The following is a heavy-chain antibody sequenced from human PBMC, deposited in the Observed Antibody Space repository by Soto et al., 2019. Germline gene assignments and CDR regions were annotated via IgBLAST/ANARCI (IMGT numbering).Heavy chain of an antibody. D-gene: IGHD2-2*01. J-gene: IGHJ5*02. CDR2: IYYSGST. Sequence: QLQLQESGPGLVKPSETLSLTCTVSGGSISSSSYYWGWIRQPPGKGLEWIGSIYYSGSTYYNPSLKSRVPISVDTSKNQFSLKLSSVTAADTAVYYCARIRYCSSTSCYQATLDPWGQGTLVTVSS. CDR3: ARIRYCSSTSCYQATLDP. CDR1: GGSISSSSYY. V-gene: IGHV4-39*01.